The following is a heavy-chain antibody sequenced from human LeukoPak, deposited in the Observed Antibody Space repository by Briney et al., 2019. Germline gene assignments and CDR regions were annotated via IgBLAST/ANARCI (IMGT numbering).Heavy chain of an antibody. Sequence: SETLSLTCAVYGGSFSGYYWSWIRQPPGKGLEWIGEINYSGSTNYNPSLKSRVTISVDTSKNQFSLKLSSVTAADTAVYYCARGENCGGDCYSGLKWGQGTLVTVSS. D-gene: IGHD2-21*02. CDR2: INYSGST. V-gene: IGHV4-34*01. CDR3: ARGENCGGDCYSGLK. J-gene: IGHJ4*02. CDR1: GGSFSGYY.